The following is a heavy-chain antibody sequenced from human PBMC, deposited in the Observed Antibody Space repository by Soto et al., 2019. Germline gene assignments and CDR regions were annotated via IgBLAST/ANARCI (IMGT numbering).Heavy chain of an antibody. CDR1: GYTFTSYV. J-gene: IGHJ6*02. Sequence: ASVKVSCKASGYTFTSYVIHWVRQAPGQSLEWMGWINPVTGDTKYSQKFQGRVTITRDTSASTAYMELSSLRSEDTAVYYCARDLGPMVRGVVVYFYAMDVWGQRTTLTV. CDR3: ARDLGPMVRGVVVYFYAMDV. V-gene: IGHV1-3*01. D-gene: IGHD3-10*01. CDR2: INPVTGDT.